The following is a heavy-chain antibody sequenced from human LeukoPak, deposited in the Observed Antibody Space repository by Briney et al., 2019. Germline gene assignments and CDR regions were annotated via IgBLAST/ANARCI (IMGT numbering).Heavy chain of an antibody. J-gene: IGHJ3*02. V-gene: IGHV4-31*11. CDR2: IYYSGST. CDR3: ARALFGAFDI. Sequence: PSETLSLTCAVSGDSVSSSNYYWSWIRQPPGKGLEWIGYIYYSGSTYYNPSLKSRVTISVDTSKNQFSLKLSSVTAADTAVYYCARALFGAFDIWGQGTMVTVSS. CDR1: GDSVSSSNYY. D-gene: IGHD3-16*01.